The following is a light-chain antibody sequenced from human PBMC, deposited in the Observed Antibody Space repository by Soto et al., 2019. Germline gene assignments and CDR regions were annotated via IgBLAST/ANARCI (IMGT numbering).Light chain of an antibody. Sequence: DIQMTQSPSSLSASVGDRVTITCRASQGISSYLNWYQQKPGKAPKLLIYAASSLQSGVPSRFSGCGSGTDFTLTMSSVQPEDFATYYCQQSYSTPQTFAQGTKVEIK. V-gene: IGKV1-39*01. CDR1: QGISSY. CDR2: AAS. J-gene: IGKJ1*01. CDR3: QQSYSTPQT.